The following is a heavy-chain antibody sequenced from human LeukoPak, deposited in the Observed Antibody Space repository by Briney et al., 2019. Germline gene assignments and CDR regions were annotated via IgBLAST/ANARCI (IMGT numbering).Heavy chain of an antibody. CDR1: GFRFSSYA. CDR3: AKAAGYSSSSMYYFDY. D-gene: IGHD6-6*01. CDR2: ISGSGVST. Sequence: PGGSLRLSCAASGFRFSSYAMSWVRQAPGKGLEWVSAISGSGVSTYYADSVKGRFTISRDNSKNTLYLQMNSLRAEDTAVYYCAKAAGYSSSSMYYFDYWGQGTLVTVSS. V-gene: IGHV3-23*01. J-gene: IGHJ4*02.